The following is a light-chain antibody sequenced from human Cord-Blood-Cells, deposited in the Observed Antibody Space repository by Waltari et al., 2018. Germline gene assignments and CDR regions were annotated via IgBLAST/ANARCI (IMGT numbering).Light chain of an antibody. CDR3: QQRSKWLT. V-gene: IGKV3-11*01. CDR1: QSVSSY. Sequence: EIVLTQSPATLSLSPGERATLSCRASQSVSSYLAWYQQTPGQAPRLLIYDASNRATGIPAMFSGSGSGTDFSLTIRRLVPEDFAVYYCQQRSKWLTFGGGTKVEIK. J-gene: IGKJ4*01. CDR2: DAS.